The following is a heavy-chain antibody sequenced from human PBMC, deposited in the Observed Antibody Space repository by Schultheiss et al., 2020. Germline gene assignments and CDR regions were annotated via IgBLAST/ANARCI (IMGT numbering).Heavy chain of an antibody. D-gene: IGHD6-19*01. CDR3: ARGRYSSGWVVSDYYYGMDV. CDR1: GGTFSSYA. V-gene: IGHV1-69*13. J-gene: IGHJ6*02. CDR2: IIPIFGTA. Sequence: SVKVSCKASGGTFSSYAISWVRQAPGQGLEWMGGIIPIFGTANYAQKFQGRVTITADEPTSTAYMELSSLRSEDTAVYYCARGRYSSGWVVSDYYYGMDVWGQGTTVTVSS.